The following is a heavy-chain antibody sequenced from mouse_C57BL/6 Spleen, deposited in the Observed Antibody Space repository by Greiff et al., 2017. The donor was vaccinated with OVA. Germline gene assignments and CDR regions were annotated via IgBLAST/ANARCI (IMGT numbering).Heavy chain of an antibody. J-gene: IGHJ3*01. V-gene: IGHV5-9-1*02. CDR1: GFTFSSYA. CDR2: ISSGGDYI. CDR3: TRDPNYYGSSYWFAY. Sequence: DVMLVESGEGLVKPGGSLKLSCAASGFTFSSYAMSWVRQTPEKRLEWVAYISSGGDYIYYADTVKGRFTISRDNARNTLYLQMSSLKSEDTAMYYCTRDPNYYGSSYWFAYWGQGTLVTVSA. D-gene: IGHD1-1*01.